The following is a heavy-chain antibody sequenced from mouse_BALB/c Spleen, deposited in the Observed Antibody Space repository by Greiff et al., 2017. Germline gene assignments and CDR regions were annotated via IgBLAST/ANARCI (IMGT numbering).Heavy chain of an antibody. CDR3: ASYGNFPFAC. V-gene: IGHV3-2*02. CDR1: GYSITSDYA. J-gene: IGHJ3*01. Sequence: EVQLQQSGPGLVKPSQSLSLTCTVTGYSITSDYAWNWIRQFPGNKLEWMGYISYSGSTSYNPSLKSRISITRDTSKNQFFLQLNSVTTEDTATYYCASYGNFPFACWGRGTLVTVSA. D-gene: IGHD2-1*01. CDR2: ISYSGST.